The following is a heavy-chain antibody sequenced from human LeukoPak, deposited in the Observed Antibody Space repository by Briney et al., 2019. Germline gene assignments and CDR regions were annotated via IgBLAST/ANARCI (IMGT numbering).Heavy chain of an antibody. D-gene: IGHD2-2*01. CDR1: GYSFTSYW. CDR2: IYPGDSDT. J-gene: IGHJ5*02. Sequence: GESLKISCKGSGYSFTSYWIGWVRQMPGKGLEWMGIIYPGDSDTRYSPSFQGQVTISADKSISTAYLQWSSLKASNTAMYYCARRDCSSTSCYHGGFDPWGQGTLVTVSS. V-gene: IGHV5-51*01. CDR3: ARRDCSSTSCYHGGFDP.